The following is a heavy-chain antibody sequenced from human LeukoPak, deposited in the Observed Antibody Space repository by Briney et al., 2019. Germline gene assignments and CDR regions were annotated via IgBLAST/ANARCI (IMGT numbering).Heavy chain of an antibody. CDR3: ARRGKQWLVRANYFDY. CDR1: GFTFSSYW. J-gene: IGHJ4*02. D-gene: IGHD6-19*01. V-gene: IGHV3-7*01. CDR2: IKQDGSEK. Sequence: PGGSLTLSCAASGFTFSSYWMSWVRQAPGKGLEWVANIKQDGSEKYYVDSVKGRFTISRDNAKNSLYLQMNSLRAEDTAVYYCARRGKQWLVRANYFDYWGQGTLVTVSS.